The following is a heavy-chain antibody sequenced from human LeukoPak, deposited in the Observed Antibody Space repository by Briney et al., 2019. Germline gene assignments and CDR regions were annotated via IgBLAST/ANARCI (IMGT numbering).Heavy chain of an antibody. CDR2: ISGSGGST. CDR3: ARDPSGGYTNDLDY. Sequence: PGGSLRLSCAASGFTFSSYGMSWVRQAPGKGLEWVSAISGSGGSTYYADSVKGRFTISRDNSKNTLYLQMNSLRAEDTAVYYCARDPSGGYTNDLDYWGQGTLVTVSS. D-gene: IGHD5-12*01. V-gene: IGHV3-23*01. CDR1: GFTFSSYG. J-gene: IGHJ4*02.